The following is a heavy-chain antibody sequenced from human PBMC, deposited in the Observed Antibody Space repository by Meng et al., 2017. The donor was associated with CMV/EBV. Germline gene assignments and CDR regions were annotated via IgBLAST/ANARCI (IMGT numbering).Heavy chain of an antibody. CDR1: GFTFSSYW. J-gene: IGHJ3*02. D-gene: IGHD6-19*01. CDR3: ARDGPNGIAVAGGDI. Sequence: GESLKISCAASGFTFSSYWMHWVRQAPGKGLVWVSRINSDGSSTSYADSVKGRFTISRDNAENTLYLQMNSLRAEDTAVYYCARDGPNGIAVAGGDIWGQGTMVTVSS. CDR2: INSDGSST. V-gene: IGHV3-74*01.